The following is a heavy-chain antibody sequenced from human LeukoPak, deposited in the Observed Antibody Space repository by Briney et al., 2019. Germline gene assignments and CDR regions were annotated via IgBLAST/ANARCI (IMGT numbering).Heavy chain of an antibody. V-gene: IGHV1-2*02. CDR1: GYTFTGYY. J-gene: IGHJ6*03. D-gene: IGHD1-26*01. CDR2: INPNSGGT. Sequence: ASVKVSCKASGYTFTGYYMHWVRQAPGQGLEWMGWINPNSGGTNYAQKFQGRVTMTRDTSISTAYMELSRLRSDDTAVYYCAREIVGATSGYYYYMDVWGKGTTVTVSS. CDR3: AREIVGATSGYYYYMDV.